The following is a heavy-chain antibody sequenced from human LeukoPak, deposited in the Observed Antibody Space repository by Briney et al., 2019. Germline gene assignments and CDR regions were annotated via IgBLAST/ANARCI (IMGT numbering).Heavy chain of an antibody. CDR2: IYHSGST. J-gene: IGHJ4*02. D-gene: IGHD3-10*01. CDR1: GYSISSGYY. V-gene: IGHV4-38-2*02. CDR3: ARGRSRLSVIDY. Sequence: SETLSLTCTVSGYSISSGYYWGWIRPPPGKGLEWIGSIYHSGSTYYNPSLKSRVTISVDTSKNQFSLKLRSVTAADTAVYYCARGRSRLSVIDYWGQGTLVTVSS.